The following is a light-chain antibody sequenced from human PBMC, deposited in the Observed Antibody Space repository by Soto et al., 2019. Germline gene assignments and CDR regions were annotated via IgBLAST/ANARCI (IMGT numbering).Light chain of an antibody. Sequence: VLTQPPSASGSPGQSVTISCTGTSSDVGGYNYVSWYQQQPGKAHKLMIYEVSKRPSGVPDRFSGSKSGNTASLTVSGLQAEDEADYYCSSYAGSNNFVFGTGTKVTVL. CDR2: EVS. CDR1: SSDVGGYNY. V-gene: IGLV2-8*01. CDR3: SSYAGSNNFV. J-gene: IGLJ1*01.